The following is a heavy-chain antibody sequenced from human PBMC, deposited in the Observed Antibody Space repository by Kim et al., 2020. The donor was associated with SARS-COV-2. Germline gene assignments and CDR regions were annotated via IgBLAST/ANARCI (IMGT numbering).Heavy chain of an antibody. V-gene: IGHV4-34*01. D-gene: IGHD3-22*01. CDR2: INHSGST. Sequence: SETLSLTCAVYGGSFSGYYWSWIRQPPGKGLEWIGEINHSGSTNYNPSLKSRVTISVDTSKNQFSLKLSSVTAADTAVYYCARGRYYYDSSGYQPLFDYWGQGTLVTVSS. CDR1: GGSFSGYY. CDR3: ARGRYYYDSSGYQPLFDY. J-gene: IGHJ4*02.